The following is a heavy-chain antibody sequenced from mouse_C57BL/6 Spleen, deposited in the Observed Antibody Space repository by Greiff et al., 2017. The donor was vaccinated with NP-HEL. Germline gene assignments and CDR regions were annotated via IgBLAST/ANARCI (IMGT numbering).Heavy chain of an antibody. CDR1: GYTFTDYY. D-gene: IGHD2-4*01. J-gene: IGHJ3*01. CDR3: AKGHYDYEFAY. CDR2: INPNNGGT. Sequence: EVKLQQSGPELVKPGASVKISCKASGYTFTDYYMNWVKQSHGKSLEWIGDINPNNGGTSYNQKFKGKATLTVDKSSSTAYMELRSLTSEDSAVYYCAKGHYDYEFAYWGQGTLVTVSA. V-gene: IGHV1-26*01.